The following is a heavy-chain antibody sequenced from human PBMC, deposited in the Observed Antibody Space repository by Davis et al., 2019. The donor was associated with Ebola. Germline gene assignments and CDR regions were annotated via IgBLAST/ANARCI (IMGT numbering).Heavy chain of an antibody. CDR3: ASGGTSHRYYGMDV. CDR2: ITPIFGPA. Sequence: AASVKVSCKASGGTFSSQAISWVRQAPGQGLEWMGGITPIFGPANYAQKFQGRVTITADESTSTAYMEVGSLRSEDTAVYYCASGGTSHRYYGMDVWGQGTTVTVSS. D-gene: IGHD3-16*01. CDR1: GGTFSSQA. V-gene: IGHV1-69*13. J-gene: IGHJ6*02.